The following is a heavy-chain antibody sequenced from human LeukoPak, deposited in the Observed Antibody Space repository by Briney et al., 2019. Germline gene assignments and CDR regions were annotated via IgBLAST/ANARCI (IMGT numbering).Heavy chain of an antibody. J-gene: IGHJ6*03. CDR2: IYTSGST. CDR1: GVSISSYY. CDR3: ARHGWGSSGYYYYMDV. D-gene: IGHD3-10*01. V-gene: IGHV4-4*09. Sequence: PSETLSLTCTVSGVSISSYYWSWIRQPPGKGLEWIGYIYTSGSTNYNPSLKSRVTISVDTSKNQFSLKLSSVTAADTAVYYCARHGWGSSGYYYYMDVWGKGTTVTVS.